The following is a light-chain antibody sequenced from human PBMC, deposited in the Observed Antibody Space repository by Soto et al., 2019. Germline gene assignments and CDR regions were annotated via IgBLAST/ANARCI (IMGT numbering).Light chain of an antibody. CDR2: GAS. Sequence: EIVLTQSPGTLSLSPGERATLSCRTRESVTSTYLAWYQQKPGQPPRLLIYGASRSATGIPDRFSGSGSGTDFTLTSSRLEPEDFVRYYCQVVGSSPRYPFGQGSRLEI. CDR3: QVVGSSPRYP. J-gene: IGKJ2*01. CDR1: ESVTSTY. V-gene: IGKV3-20*01.